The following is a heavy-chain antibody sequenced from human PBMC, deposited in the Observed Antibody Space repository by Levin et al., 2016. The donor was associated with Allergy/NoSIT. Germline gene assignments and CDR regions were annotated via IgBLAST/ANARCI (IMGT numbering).Heavy chain of an antibody. J-gene: IGHJ3*02. D-gene: IGHD4-23*01. Sequence: WIRQPPGKGLEWIGHTYSSGKNAYNPSLRSRLTISVDTSKNQFSLNLTSVTAADTAVYYCARDYGGNPEAFDIWGQGTMVTVSS. CDR3: ARDYGGNPEAFDI. V-gene: IGHV4-31*02. CDR2: TYSSGKN.